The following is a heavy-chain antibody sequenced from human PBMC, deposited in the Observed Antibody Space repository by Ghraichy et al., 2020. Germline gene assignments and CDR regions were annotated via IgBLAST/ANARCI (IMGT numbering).Heavy chain of an antibody. J-gene: IGHJ6*03. V-gene: IGHV4-34*01. CDR2: INHSGST. CDR3: ASAPSGYDHYYYYMDV. CDR1: GGSFSGYY. Sequence: GSLSLTCAVYGGSFSGYYWSWIRQPPGKGLEWIGEINHSGSTNYNPSLKSRVTISVDTSKNQFSLKLSSVTAADTAVYYCASAPSGYDHYYYYMDVWGKGTRVTV. D-gene: IGHD5-12*01.